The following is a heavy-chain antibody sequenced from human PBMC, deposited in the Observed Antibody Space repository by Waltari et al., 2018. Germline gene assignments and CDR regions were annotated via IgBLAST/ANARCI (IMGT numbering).Heavy chain of an antibody. CDR1: GYTLTKLS. CDR2: FDPENGET. Sequence: QVQLVQSGAEVKKPGASVKVSCKVSGYTLTKLSMHWVRQAPGKGLEWMGGFDPENGETIYAQSFQDRVTMTEDTYTDTAYMELSSLRSEDTAVYYCATDNGALFYWGQGSLVTVSS. CDR3: ATDNGALFY. D-gene: IGHD4-17*01. V-gene: IGHV1-24*01. J-gene: IGHJ4*02.